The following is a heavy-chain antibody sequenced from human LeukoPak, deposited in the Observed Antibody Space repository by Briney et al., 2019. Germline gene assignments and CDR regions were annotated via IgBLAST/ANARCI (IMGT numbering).Heavy chain of an antibody. Sequence: GGSLRLSCAASGFTFSSYAMHWVRQAPGKGLEWVAVISYDGSNKYYADSVKGRFTISRDNSKNTLYLQMNSLRAEDTAVYYCAKDLSGIVVVPAVTGGGYYFDYWGQGTLVTVSS. J-gene: IGHJ4*02. CDR3: AKDLSGIVVVPAVTGGGYYFDY. V-gene: IGHV3-30-3*01. CDR2: ISYDGSNK. CDR1: GFTFSSYA. D-gene: IGHD2-2*01.